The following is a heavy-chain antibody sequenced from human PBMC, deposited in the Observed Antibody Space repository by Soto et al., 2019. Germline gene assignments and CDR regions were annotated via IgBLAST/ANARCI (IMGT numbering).Heavy chain of an antibody. D-gene: IGHD3-3*01. V-gene: IGHV3-21*01. CDR1: GFTFSSYS. CDR2: ISSSSSYI. J-gene: IGHJ6*02. CDR3: ARDGYDFWSDSYYYGMDV. Sequence: PXGALRVSCAASGFTFSSYSMNWVRPAPGKGLEWVSSISSSSSYIYYADSVKGRFTISRDNAKNSLYLQMNSLRAEDTAVYYCARDGYDFWSDSYYYGMDVWGQGPTVTVSS.